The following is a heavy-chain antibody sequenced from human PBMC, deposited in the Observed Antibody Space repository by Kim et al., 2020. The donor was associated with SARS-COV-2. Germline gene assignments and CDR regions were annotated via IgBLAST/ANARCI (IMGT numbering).Heavy chain of an antibody. D-gene: IGHD5-12*01. CDR3: SKYIEVDAACYFDY. CDR1: GYAFPSYV. CDR2: IVPVHGNP. Sequence: AAVKVSCKTSGYAFPSYVVHWVRLATGQGLAWMGRIVPVHGNPKHSQTFQGRVTITTDTSANTVHMELGSLRSDDTALYYRSKYIEVDAACYFDYWGQGTLVTVSS. J-gene: IGHJ4*02. V-gene: IGHV1-3*01.